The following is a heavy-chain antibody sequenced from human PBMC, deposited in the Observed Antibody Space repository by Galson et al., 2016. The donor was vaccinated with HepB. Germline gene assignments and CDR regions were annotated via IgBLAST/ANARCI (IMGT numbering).Heavy chain of an antibody. CDR1: GFTFDEYT. Sequence: SLRLSCAASGFTFDEYTMHWVRQGPGKGLEWVSLISWDSGKIYYADSVRGRFTISRDNSENSLFLQMNSLRTEDTALHYCVKEDDSSGYHNGFQHWGQGTLVTVSS. CDR2: ISWDSGKI. J-gene: IGHJ1*01. V-gene: IGHV3-43*01. D-gene: IGHD3-22*01. CDR3: VKEDDSSGYHNGFQH.